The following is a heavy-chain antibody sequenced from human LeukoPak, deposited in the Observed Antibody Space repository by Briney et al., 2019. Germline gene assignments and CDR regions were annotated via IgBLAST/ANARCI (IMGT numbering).Heavy chain of an antibody. D-gene: IGHD1-26*01. CDR3: ARPVGATYAFDI. V-gene: IGHV4-61*02. J-gene: IGHJ3*02. Sequence: SETLSLTCTVSGGSISSGSYYWSWIRQPAGKGLEWIGRIYTSGSTNYNPSLKSRVTISVDTSKNQFSLKLSSVTAADTAVYYCARPVGATYAFDIWGQGTMVTVSS. CDR2: IYTSGST. CDR1: GGSISSGSYY.